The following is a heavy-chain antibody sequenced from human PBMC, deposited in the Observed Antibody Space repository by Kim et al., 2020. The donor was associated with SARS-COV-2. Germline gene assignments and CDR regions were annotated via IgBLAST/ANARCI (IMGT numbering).Heavy chain of an antibody. CDR3: AREGWVSPRALDAFDI. Sequence: VKGRLHSSRDNAKKSLYLQMNSLRAEDTAVYYCAREGWVSPRALDAFDIWGQGTMVTVSS. V-gene: IGHV3-11*05. D-gene: IGHD1-26*01. J-gene: IGHJ3*02.